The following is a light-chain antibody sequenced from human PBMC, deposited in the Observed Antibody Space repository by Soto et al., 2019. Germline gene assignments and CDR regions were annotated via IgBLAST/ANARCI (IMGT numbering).Light chain of an antibody. CDR2: GNS. CDR3: QSYDGGRVFV. CDR1: SSNIGAGYD. J-gene: IGLJ1*01. Sequence: QAVVTQPPSVSGAPGQRVTISCTGSSSNIGAGYDVHWYQQLPGTAPKLLIYGNSNRPSGVPDRFSGSKSDTPASLATTGLRAERGVVYYSQSYDGGRVFVFGTGTKVT. V-gene: IGLV1-40*01.